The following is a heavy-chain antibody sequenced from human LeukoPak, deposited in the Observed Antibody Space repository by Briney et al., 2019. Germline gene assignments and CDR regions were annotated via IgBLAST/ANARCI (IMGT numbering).Heavy chain of an antibody. Sequence: ASVRVSCKASGYTFTSYYMHWVRQAPGQGPEWMGIINPSGGSTSYAQKFQGRVTMTRNTSISTAYMELSSLRSEDTAVYYCARGLSVRGVITFYYYMDVWGKGTTVTISS. J-gene: IGHJ6*03. D-gene: IGHD3-10*01. V-gene: IGHV1-46*01. CDR3: ARGLSVRGVITFYYYMDV. CDR1: GYTFTSYY. CDR2: INPSGGST.